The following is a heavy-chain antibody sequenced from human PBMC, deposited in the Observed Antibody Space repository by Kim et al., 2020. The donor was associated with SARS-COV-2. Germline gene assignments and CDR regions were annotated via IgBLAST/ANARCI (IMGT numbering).Heavy chain of an antibody. Sequence: GGSLRLSCAASGFTFDDYTMHWVRQAPGKGLEWVSLISWDGGSTYYADSVKGRFTISRDNSKNSLYLQMNSLRTEDTALYYCAKDRVRGDISHAFDIWGQGTMVTVSS. D-gene: IGHD3-10*01. V-gene: IGHV3-43*01. CDR3: AKDRVRGDISHAFDI. CDR1: GFTFDDYT. CDR2: ISWDGGST. J-gene: IGHJ3*02.